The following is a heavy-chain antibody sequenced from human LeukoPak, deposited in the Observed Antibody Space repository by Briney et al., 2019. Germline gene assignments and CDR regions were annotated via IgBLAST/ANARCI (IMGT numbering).Heavy chain of an antibody. V-gene: IGHV4-61*03. J-gene: IGHJ4*02. Sequence: SETLSLTCTASGGPVSSGSYCWSWIRLPPGKRPEWIGYICDTGSIDHNPSLKSRVTISVDTSKNHFSLKLSSVTAADTAVYYCARSSVQFGTATHFDSWGQGTLVTVSS. CDR2: ICDTGSI. CDR1: GGPVSSGSYC. D-gene: IGHD3-10*01. CDR3: ARSSVQFGTATHFDS.